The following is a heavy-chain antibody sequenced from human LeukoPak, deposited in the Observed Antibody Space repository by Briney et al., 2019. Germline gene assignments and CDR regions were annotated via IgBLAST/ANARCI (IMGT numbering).Heavy chain of an antibody. D-gene: IGHD4-11*01. CDR1: GFTFSSYG. CDR2: ISYDGSNK. Sequence: GRSLRLSCAASGFTFSSYGMHWVRQAPGKGLEWVAVISYDGSNKYYADSVKGRFTISRDNSKNTLYLQMNSLRAEDTAVYYCAREIITVDYSCPDYWGQGTLVTVSS. CDR3: AREIITVDYSCPDY. J-gene: IGHJ4*02. V-gene: IGHV3-30*03.